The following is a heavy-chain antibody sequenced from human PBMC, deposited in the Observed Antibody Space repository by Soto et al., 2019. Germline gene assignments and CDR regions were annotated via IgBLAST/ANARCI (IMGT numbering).Heavy chain of an antibody. D-gene: IGHD3-10*01. CDR1: GYTFTSYY. V-gene: IGHV1-46*01. J-gene: IGHJ6*02. CDR2: INPSGGST. CDR3: ARDRDVRGVIISRLTGYYYYGMDV. Sequence: QVQLVQSGAEVKKPGASVKVSCKASGYTFTSYYMHWVRQAPRQGLEWMGIINPSGGSTSYAQKFQGRVTMRRDTSTRTVYMELSSLRSEDTAVYYCARDRDVRGVIISRLTGYYYYGMDVWGQGTTVTVSS.